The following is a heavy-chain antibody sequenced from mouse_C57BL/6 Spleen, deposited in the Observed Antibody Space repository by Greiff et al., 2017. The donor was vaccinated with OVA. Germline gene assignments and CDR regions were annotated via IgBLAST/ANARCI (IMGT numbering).Heavy chain of an antibody. CDR2: IRLKSDNYAT. J-gene: IGHJ3*01. D-gene: IGHD2-4*01. CDR3: TTIYYDYTD. Sequence: EVKLMESGGGLVQPGGSMKLSCVASGFTFSNYWMNWVRQSPEKGLEWVAQIRLKSDNYATHYAESVKGRFTISRDDSKSSVYLQMNNLRAEDTGIYYCTTIYYDYTDWGQGTLVTVSA. CDR1: GFTFSNYW. V-gene: IGHV6-3*01.